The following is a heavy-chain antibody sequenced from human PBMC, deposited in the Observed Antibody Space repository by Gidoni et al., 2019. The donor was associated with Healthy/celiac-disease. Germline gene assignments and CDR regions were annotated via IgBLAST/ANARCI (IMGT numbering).Heavy chain of an antibody. J-gene: IGHJ6*03. V-gene: IGHV6-1*01. CDR3: AREGIAVAGGMYYYYYYMDV. CDR1: GDSVSSNSAA. Sequence: QVQLQQSGPGLVKPSQTLSLTCAISGDSVSSNSAAWNWIRQSPSRGLEWLGRTYYRSKWYNDYAVSVKSRITINPDTSKNQFSLQLNSVTPEDTAVYYCAREGIAVAGGMYYYYYYMDVWGKGTTVTVSS. CDR2: TYYRSKWYN. D-gene: IGHD6-19*01.